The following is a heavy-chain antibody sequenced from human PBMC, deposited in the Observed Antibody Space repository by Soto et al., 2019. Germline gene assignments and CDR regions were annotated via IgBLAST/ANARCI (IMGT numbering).Heavy chain of an antibody. CDR2: ISPMFGAA. CDR1: GCTFNTYA. CDR3: AREVQVHTPAFVY. J-gene: IGHJ4*02. Sequence: QVQLVQSGAEMKKPGSSVKVSCQSSGCTFNTYAMNWVRQAPGQGPEWMGDISPMFGAANYAPKFHGRVTITADESTGTSYMQLSSLASEYTALDFCAREVQVHTPAFVYWGQGTLVTVSS. V-gene: IGHV1-69*19. D-gene: IGHD3-10*01.